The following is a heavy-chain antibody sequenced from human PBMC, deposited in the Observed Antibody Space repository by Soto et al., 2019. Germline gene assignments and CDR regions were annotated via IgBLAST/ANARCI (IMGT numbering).Heavy chain of an antibody. Sequence: QVQLQESGPGLVKPSQTLSLTCPVSGGSISSGGYYWSWIRQHPGKGLEWIGYIYYSGSTYYNPSLKCRVTRSVDTSKNQFSLRLSSVTAADTAVYYCARTDDYDSSGYQHPFDYWGQGTLVTVSS. CDR3: ARTDDYDSSGYQHPFDY. J-gene: IGHJ4*02. D-gene: IGHD3-22*01. CDR2: IYYSGST. V-gene: IGHV4-31*03. CDR1: GGSISSGGYY.